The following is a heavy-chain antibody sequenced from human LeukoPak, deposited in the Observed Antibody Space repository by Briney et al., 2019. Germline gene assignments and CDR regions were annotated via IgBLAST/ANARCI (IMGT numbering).Heavy chain of an antibody. CDR2: ISGSGGST. D-gene: IGHD3-10*01. CDR1: GFTFSSYA. CDR3: AKDGEVVSPNYSDY. V-gene: IGHV3-23*01. J-gene: IGHJ4*02. Sequence: LSGGSLRLSCAASGFTFSSYAMSWVRQAPEKGLEWVSAISGSGGSTYYADSVKGRFTISRDNSKNTLYLQMNSLRAEDTAVYYCAKDGEVVSPNYSDYWGQGTLVTVSS.